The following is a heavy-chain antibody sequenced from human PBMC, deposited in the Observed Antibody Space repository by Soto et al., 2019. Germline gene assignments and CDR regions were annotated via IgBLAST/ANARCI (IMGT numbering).Heavy chain of an antibody. CDR3: ALEEVDTAMVLYPFDY. V-gene: IGHV3-23*01. Sequence: GGSLRLSCAASGFTFSSYAMSWVRQAPGKGLEWVSAISGSGGSTYYADSVKGRFTISRDNSKNTLYLQMNSLRAEDTAVYYCALEEVDTAMVLYPFDYWGQGTLVTVSS. CDR1: GFTFSSYA. CDR2: ISGSGGST. D-gene: IGHD5-18*01. J-gene: IGHJ4*02.